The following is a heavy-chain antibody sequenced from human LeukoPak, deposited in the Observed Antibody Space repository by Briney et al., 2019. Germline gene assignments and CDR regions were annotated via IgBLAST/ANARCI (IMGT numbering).Heavy chain of an antibody. CDR2: ISSSGSTI. Sequence: GGSLSLSCAASGFTFSSFEMNGVRQAPGKGLEWVSYISSSGSTIYYADSVKGRFTISRDNAKNSLYLQMNSLRAEDTAVYYCARDMTYIFQRQCYYSYGMDVWGQGPPVTVSS. CDR1: GFTFSSFE. V-gene: IGHV3-48*03. CDR3: ARDMTYIFQRQCYYSYGMDV. J-gene: IGHJ6*02. D-gene: IGHD3-9*01.